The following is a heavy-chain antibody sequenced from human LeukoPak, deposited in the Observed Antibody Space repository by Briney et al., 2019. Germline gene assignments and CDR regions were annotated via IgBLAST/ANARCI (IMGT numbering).Heavy chain of an antibody. CDR1: GGSISSYY. V-gene: IGHV4-59*01. Sequence: SQTLSLTCTVSGGSISSYYWTWIRQPPGKGLEWIGYIYYSGSPNYNPSLKTQVTISVDTSKNQFSLKLGSVAVAVTAVHYCARSWGIFTGPPRAMFAFDIWGQGTMVTVSS. D-gene: IGHD3-9*01. CDR3: ARSWGIFTGPPRAMFAFDI. CDR2: IYYSGSP. J-gene: IGHJ3*02.